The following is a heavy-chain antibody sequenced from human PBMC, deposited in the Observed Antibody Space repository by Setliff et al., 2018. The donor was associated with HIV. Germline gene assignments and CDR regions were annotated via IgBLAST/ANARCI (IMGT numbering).Heavy chain of an antibody. CDR3: AREGGGIVVVTVDY. D-gene: IGHD3-22*01. CDR1: GFSFSNSW. J-gene: IGHJ4*02. Sequence: GGSLRLSCVASGFSFSNSWMNWVRQAPGKGLEWVATIKPDGRDQYYVDSVKGRFTISRDNSKNTLYLQMNSLRAEDTAVHYCAREGGGIVVVTVDYWGQGTLVTVSS. CDR2: IKPDGRDQ. V-gene: IGHV3-7*01.